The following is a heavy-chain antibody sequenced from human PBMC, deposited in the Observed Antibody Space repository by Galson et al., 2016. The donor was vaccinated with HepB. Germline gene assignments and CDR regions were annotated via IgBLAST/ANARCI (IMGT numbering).Heavy chain of an antibody. CDR1: GFTFRSYA. Sequence: SLRLSCAASGFTFRSYAMNWVRQAPGTGLEWVSVISGSGNSTYYADSVKGRFTISRDNSKNPLYLRMNSLRAGDPAVYYCAKAGGQSGYDNYYYGMDVWGQGTTVTVSS. D-gene: IGHD5-12*01. J-gene: IGHJ6*02. V-gene: IGHV3-23*01. CDR2: ISGSGNST. CDR3: AKAGGQSGYDNYYYGMDV.